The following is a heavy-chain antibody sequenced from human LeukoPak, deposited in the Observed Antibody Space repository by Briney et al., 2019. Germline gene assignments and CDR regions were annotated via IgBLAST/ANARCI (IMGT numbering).Heavy chain of an antibody. CDR2: MSYDGNTQ. Sequence: PGRSLRLSCAASGFIFSNYAMHWVRQTPGKGLEWVAFMSYDGNTQYYADSVKGRFTISRDNSKNTLYLQMNSLRAEDTAVYYCAKVVTMVRGVPLFAPFDYWGQGTLVTVSS. D-gene: IGHD3-10*01. V-gene: IGHV3-30*18. CDR1: GFIFSNYA. CDR3: AKVVTMVRGVPLFAPFDY. J-gene: IGHJ4*02.